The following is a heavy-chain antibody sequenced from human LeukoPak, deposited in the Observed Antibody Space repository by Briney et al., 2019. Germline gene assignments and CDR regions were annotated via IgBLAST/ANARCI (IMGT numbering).Heavy chain of an antibody. D-gene: IGHD5-24*01. J-gene: IGHJ3*02. CDR3: ARLLGMVTTYDI. CDR1: GFTFSSHW. Sequence: GGSLRLSCAASGFTFSSHWMSWVRQAPGKGLQWVASIRQDANEIHYVDSVRGRFTISRDNAENSLYLQMNSLRAEDTALYYCARLLGMVTTYDIWGQGTMVTVSS. CDR2: IRQDANEI. V-gene: IGHV3-7*04.